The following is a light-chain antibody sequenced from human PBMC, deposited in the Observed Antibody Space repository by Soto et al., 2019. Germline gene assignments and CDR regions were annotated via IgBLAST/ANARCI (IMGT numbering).Light chain of an antibody. CDR1: QNVNNNY. J-gene: IGKJ1*01. V-gene: IGKV3-20*01. CDR3: QQYGDTLWT. Sequence: EVVLTQSPDTLSLSPGERATLSCRASQNVNNNYLAWYQQKPGQAPRLLIYGASNRATGIPDRFSGSGSGTDFTLSISRLEAEDFAVYYCQQYGDTLWTFGQGTKVEIK. CDR2: GAS.